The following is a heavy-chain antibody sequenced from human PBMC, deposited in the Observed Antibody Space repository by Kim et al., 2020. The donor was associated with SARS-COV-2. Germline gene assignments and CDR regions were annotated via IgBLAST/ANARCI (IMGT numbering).Heavy chain of an antibody. D-gene: IGHD3-16*02. CDR1: GFTFSSYA. Sequence: GGSLRLSCAASGFTFSSYAMHWVRQAPGKGLEWVAVISYDGSNKYYADSVKGRFTISRDNSKNTLYLQMNSLRAEDTAVYYCARGGPKIMITFGGVIEGGRYFGYWGQGTLVTVSS. CDR3: ARGGPKIMITFGGVIEGGRYFGY. J-gene: IGHJ4*02. CDR2: ISYDGSNK. V-gene: IGHV3-30-3*01.